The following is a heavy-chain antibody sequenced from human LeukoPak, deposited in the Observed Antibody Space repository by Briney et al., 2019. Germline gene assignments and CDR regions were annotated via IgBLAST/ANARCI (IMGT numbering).Heavy chain of an antibody. V-gene: IGHV4-4*09. CDR1: GGSISSYY. CDR2: IYTSGGT. Sequence: SETLSLTCTVSGGSISSYYWSWIRQPPGKGLEWIGYIYTSGGTNYNPSLKSRVTISVDTSKNQFSLKLSSVTAADTAVYYCASWGTGFDYWGQRTLVTVSS. J-gene: IGHJ4*02. D-gene: IGHD7-27*01. CDR3: ASWGTGFDY.